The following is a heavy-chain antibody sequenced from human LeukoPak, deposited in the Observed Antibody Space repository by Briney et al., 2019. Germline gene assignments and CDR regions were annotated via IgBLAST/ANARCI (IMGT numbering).Heavy chain of an antibody. V-gene: IGHV4-59*05. CDR3: ARIIEMATIFAPFDP. Sequence: SETLSLTCTVSGGSISSYYWSWIRQPPGKGLEWIGSIYYSGSTYYNPSLKSRVTISVDTSKNQFSLKLNSVTAADTAVYYCARIIEMATIFAPFDPWGQGTLVTVSS. D-gene: IGHD5-24*01. CDR2: IYYSGST. J-gene: IGHJ5*02. CDR1: GGSISSYY.